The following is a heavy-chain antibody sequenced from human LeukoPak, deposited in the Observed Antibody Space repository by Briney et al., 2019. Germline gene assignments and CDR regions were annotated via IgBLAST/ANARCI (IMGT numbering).Heavy chain of an antibody. J-gene: IGHJ3*02. CDR1: GYTFTSYG. V-gene: IGHV1-69*04. CDR3: ASRNPDAFDI. D-gene: IGHD1-14*01. Sequence: SVKVSCKASGYTFTSYGISWVRQAPGQGLEWMGRIIPILGIANYAQKFQGRVTITADKSTSTAYMELSSLRSEDTAVYYCASRNPDAFDIWGQGTMVTVSS. CDR2: IIPILGIA.